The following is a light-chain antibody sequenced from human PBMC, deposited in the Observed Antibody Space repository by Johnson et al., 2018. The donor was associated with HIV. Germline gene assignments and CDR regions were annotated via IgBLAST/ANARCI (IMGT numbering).Light chain of an antibody. CDR3: GTWDSSLSAYV. CDR2: DNT. V-gene: IGLV1-51*01. CDR1: SSNIGNNY. Sequence: QAALTQPPSVSAAPGQKVTISCSGSSSNIGNNYVSWYQQVPGTAPKLLIYDNTKRPSGIPDRFSGSKSGTSATLAITGLQTGDEADYYCGTWDSSLSAYVFGTGTKVTVL. J-gene: IGLJ1*01.